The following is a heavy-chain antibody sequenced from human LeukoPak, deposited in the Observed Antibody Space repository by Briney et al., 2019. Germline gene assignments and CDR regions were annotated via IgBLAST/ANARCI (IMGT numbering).Heavy chain of an antibody. CDR3: ASLSDYFDY. V-gene: IGHV4-39*01. CDR2: IYYSGNT. CDR1: GGSISSSSYY. D-gene: IGHD3-16*02. Sequence: KPSETLSLTCPVSGGSISSSSYYWGWIRQPPGKGLEWIGSIYYSGNTYYNPSLKSRDTISVDTPKTQSSPKLSAVTAADTAVYYCASLSDYFDYWGQGALVTVSS. J-gene: IGHJ4*02.